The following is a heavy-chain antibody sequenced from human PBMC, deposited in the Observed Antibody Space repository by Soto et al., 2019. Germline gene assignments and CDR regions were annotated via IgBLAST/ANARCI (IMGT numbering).Heavy chain of an antibody. D-gene: IGHD1-7*01. V-gene: IGHV1-18*01. CDR1: GYTFTSYG. CDR3: ARDPDNWNYAGLDY. Sequence: ASVKVSCKASGYTFTSYGISWVRQAPGQGLEWMGWISAYNGNTNYAQKLQGRVTMTTDTSTSTAYMELRSLRSDDTAVYYCARDPDNWNYAGLDYWGQGTLVTVSS. J-gene: IGHJ4*02. CDR2: ISAYNGNT.